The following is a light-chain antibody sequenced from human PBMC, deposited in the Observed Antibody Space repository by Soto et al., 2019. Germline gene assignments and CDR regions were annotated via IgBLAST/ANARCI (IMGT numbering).Light chain of an antibody. J-gene: IGKJ2*01. Sequence: IVLTQSPGTLYLSPGERATLSCRASQSVSSSYLAWYQQKPGQAPRLLTYGASSRATGIPDRFSGSGSGTDFTLTVSRLEPEDFAVYYCQQYGSSPRTFGQGTKLEIK. CDR2: GAS. CDR3: QQYGSSPRT. V-gene: IGKV3-20*01. CDR1: QSVSSSY.